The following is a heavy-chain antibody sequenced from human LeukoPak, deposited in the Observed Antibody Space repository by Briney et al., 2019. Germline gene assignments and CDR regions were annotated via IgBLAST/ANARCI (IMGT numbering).Heavy chain of an antibody. CDR3: ARGIAAAGTAYYYYYMDV. V-gene: IGHV4-59*11. D-gene: IGHD6-13*01. Sequence: PSETLSLTCSVSGGSISSHYWSWIRLPPGKGLEWIGYIYYSGSTNYSPSLKSRVTISVDTSKNQFSPNLSSVTPPDTAVYYCARGIAAAGTAYYYYYMDVWGKGTTVTVSS. CDR2: IYYSGST. J-gene: IGHJ6*03. CDR1: GGSISSHY.